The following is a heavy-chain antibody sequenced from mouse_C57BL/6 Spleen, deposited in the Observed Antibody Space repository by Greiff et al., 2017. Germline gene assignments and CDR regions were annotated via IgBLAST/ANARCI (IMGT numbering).Heavy chain of an antibody. CDR3: ARNDCPYAMDY. CDR1: GYTFTSYW. V-gene: IGHV1-69*01. Sequence: QVQLQQPGAELVMPGASVKLSCKASGYTFTSYWMHWVKQRPGQGLEWIGEIDPSDSYTNYNQKFKGKSTLTVDKSSSTAYMQLSSLTSEDSAVYYCARNDCPYAMDYWGQGTSVTVSS. J-gene: IGHJ4*01. D-gene: IGHD2-4*01. CDR2: IDPSDSYT.